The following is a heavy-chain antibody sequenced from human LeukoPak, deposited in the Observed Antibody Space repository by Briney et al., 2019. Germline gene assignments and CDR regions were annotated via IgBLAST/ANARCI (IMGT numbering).Heavy chain of an antibody. CDR1: GYSFTDYW. V-gene: IGHV5-51*01. CDR3: ARQGGRLLPSDF. Sequence: GESLKISCKGSGYSFTDYWIGWVRQMPGKGLEWMGIIYPGDSDTRDSSSFQGQVTMSVDKSVSTAYLQWSSLKSSDSAMYYCARQGGRLLPSDFWGQGTLVTVSS. J-gene: IGHJ4*02. D-gene: IGHD1-26*01. CDR2: IYPGDSDT.